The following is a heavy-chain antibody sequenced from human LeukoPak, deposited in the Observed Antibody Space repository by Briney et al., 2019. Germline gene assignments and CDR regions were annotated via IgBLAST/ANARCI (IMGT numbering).Heavy chain of an antibody. CDR2: IYYSEST. V-gene: IGHV4-39*01. CDR1: GGSISSSSYY. CDR3: ARHNDGYYDFWSGYALAWFDP. Sequence: PSKTLSLTCTVSGGSISSSSYYWGWIRQPPGKGLEWIGSIYYSESTYYNPSLKSRVTISVDTSKNQFSLKLSSVTAADTAVYYCARHNDGYYDFWSGYALAWFDPWGQGTLVTVSS. J-gene: IGHJ5*02. D-gene: IGHD3-3*01.